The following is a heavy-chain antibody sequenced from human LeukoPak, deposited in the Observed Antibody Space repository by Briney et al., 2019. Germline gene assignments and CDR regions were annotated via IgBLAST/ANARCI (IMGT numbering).Heavy chain of an antibody. J-gene: IGHJ2*01. CDR1: VFTFSSYA. V-gene: IGHV3-64*01. Sequence: GGSLRLSCAASVFTFSSYAMHWVRQAPGKGLEYVSAISSNGGSTYYANSVKGRFTISRDNSKNTLYLQMGSLRAEDMAVYYCARVRGYSYGPFDLWGRGTLVTVSS. CDR2: ISSNGGST. CDR3: ARVRGYSYGPFDL. D-gene: IGHD5-18*01.